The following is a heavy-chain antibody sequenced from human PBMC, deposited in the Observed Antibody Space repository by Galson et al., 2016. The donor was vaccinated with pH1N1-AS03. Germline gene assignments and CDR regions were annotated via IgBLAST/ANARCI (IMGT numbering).Heavy chain of an antibody. CDR1: GFTFSSHS. Sequence: SLRLSCAASGFTFSSHSMNWVRQAPGKGLEWVSAISFSSTYIYYADSVQGRFTISRDDAKNSLHLQMSSLRVEDTAVDYCARVLSTASGHSLDFWGQGTTVTVSS. J-gene: IGHJ6*02. D-gene: IGHD6-13*01. CDR3: ARVLSTASGHSLDF. V-gene: IGHV3-21*01. CDR2: ISFSSTYI.